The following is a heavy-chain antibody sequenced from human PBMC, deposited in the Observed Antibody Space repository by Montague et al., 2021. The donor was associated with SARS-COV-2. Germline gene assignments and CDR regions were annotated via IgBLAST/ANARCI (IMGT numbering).Heavy chain of an antibody. Sequence: SETLSLTCTVSGGSLSSICYYWGWIPQPPGLGLDGVVSIYYSGSTYSNPSLQRRVTISVDTSKNQFSLNLSSVTAADTAVYYCARNDSSGYFDWLGDWGQGALVTVSS. J-gene: IGHJ4*02. V-gene: IGHV4-39*01. D-gene: IGHD3-9*01. CDR3: ARNDSSGYFDWLGD. CDR2: IYYSGST. CDR1: GGSLSSICYY.